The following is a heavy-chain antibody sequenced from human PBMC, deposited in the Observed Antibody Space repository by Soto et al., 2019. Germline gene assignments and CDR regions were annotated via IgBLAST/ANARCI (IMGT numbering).Heavy chain of an antibody. V-gene: IGHV3-7*04. CDR2: IKQDGSEK. D-gene: IGHD3-22*01. Sequence: GGSLRLSRAASGVTFSSYWMSWVRQAPGKGLEWVANIKQDGSEKYYVDSVKGRFTISRDNAKNSLYLQMNSLRAEDTAVYYCARFYYDSSGYLPSPYYYYYGMDVWGQGTTVTVSS. CDR3: ARFYYDSSGYLPSPYYYYYGMDV. J-gene: IGHJ6*02. CDR1: GVTFSSYW.